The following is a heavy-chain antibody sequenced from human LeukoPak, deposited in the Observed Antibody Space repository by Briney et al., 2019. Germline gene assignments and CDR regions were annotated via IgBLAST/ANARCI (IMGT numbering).Heavy chain of an antibody. CDR1: GGTFSSYA. D-gene: IGHD3-10*01. Sequence: ASVKVSCKASGGTFSSYAISWVRQAPGQGLEWMGGIIPIFGTAIYAQKFQGRVTMTEDTSTDTAYMELSSLRSEDTAVYYCATSVTMVRGVIITVGLALDYWGQGTLVTVSS. CDR2: IIPIFGTA. J-gene: IGHJ4*02. V-gene: IGHV1-69*06. CDR3: ATSVTMVRGVIITVGLALDY.